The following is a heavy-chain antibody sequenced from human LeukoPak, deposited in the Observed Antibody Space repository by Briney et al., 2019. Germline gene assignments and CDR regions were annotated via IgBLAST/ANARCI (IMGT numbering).Heavy chain of an antibody. D-gene: IGHD1-26*01. CDR1: GYSISSGYY. Sequence: SETLSLTCTVSGYSISSGYYWGWIRQPPGKGLEGIGSIYYSGSTYYNPSLKSRVTISVDTSKNQFSLKLSSVTAADTAVYYCARGIVGARAFSDPWGQGTLVTVSS. V-gene: IGHV4-38-2*02. CDR2: IYYSGST. CDR3: ARGIVGARAFSDP. J-gene: IGHJ5*02.